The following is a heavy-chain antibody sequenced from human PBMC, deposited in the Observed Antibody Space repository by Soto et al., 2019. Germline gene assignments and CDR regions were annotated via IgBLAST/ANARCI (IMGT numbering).Heavy chain of an antibody. CDR1: GYTFTGHY. CDR3: GRGRSGQIVVFY. J-gene: IGHJ4*02. V-gene: IGHV1-2*02. D-gene: IGHD1-26*01. CDR2: IGPESGAT. Sequence: VASVKVSCKASGYTFTGHYMHWVRQAPEQGPEWMGEIGPESGATRYAQKFQGRVTMTRDTSITTVYMELNNLSPDDTAVYYCGRGRSGQIVVFYWGQGTPVTVSS.